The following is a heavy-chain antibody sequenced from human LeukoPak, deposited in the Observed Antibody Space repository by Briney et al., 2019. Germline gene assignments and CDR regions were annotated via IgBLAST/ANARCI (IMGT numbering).Heavy chain of an antibody. CDR2: IYDSGSA. D-gene: IGHD3-3*01. J-gene: IGHJ6*03. CDR1: GVSINSHY. Sequence: SETLSLTCTVSGVSINSHYWSWIRQPPGKGLEWIGFIYDSGSANYRSSLESRVTMTLDTSKDQFSLKLNSVTAADTAVYYCARVLQNYYHLDVWGKGTTVTVSS. CDR3: ARVLQNYYHLDV. V-gene: IGHV4-59*11.